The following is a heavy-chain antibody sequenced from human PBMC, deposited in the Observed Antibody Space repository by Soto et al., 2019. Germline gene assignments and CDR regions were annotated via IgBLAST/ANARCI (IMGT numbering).Heavy chain of an antibody. D-gene: IGHD2-15*01. CDR2: IYPGDSDT. V-gene: IGHV5-51*01. Sequence: EVQLVQSGAEVKKPGESLKISCKGSGYIFTSYWIGWVRQMPGKGLEWMGIIYPGDSDTIYSPSFQGQVTISADKSISTAYLQWSSLKASDTAMYYCARHGESGGSWPPSPLDYWGQGTLVTVSS. CDR3: ARHGESGGSWPPSPLDY. J-gene: IGHJ4*02. CDR1: GYIFTSYW.